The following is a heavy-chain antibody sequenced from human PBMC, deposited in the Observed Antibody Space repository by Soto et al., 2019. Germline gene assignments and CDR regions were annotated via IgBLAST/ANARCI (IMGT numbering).Heavy chain of an antibody. J-gene: IGHJ6*02. CDR1: GYSFTSYW. Sequence: GESLEISCKGSGYSFTSYWISWVRQMPGKGLEWMGRIDPSDSYTNYSPSFQGHVTISADKSISTAYLQWSSLKASDTAMYYCARPQVGATHRYYYYGMDVWGQGTTVTVSS. D-gene: IGHD1-26*01. CDR3: ARPQVGATHRYYYYGMDV. CDR2: IDPSDSYT. V-gene: IGHV5-10-1*01.